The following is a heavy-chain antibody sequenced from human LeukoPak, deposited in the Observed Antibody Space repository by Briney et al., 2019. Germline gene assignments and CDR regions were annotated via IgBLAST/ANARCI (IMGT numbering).Heavy chain of an antibody. CDR1: GFTFSSYA. CDR2: ISFDGNNE. V-gene: IGHV3-30-3*01. D-gene: IGHD6-25*01. J-gene: IGHJ4*02. Sequence: SGRSLRLSCAASGFTFSSYAMHWGRQAPGKGLEWVADISFDGNNEHYADSVKGRFIISRDNSKNTLYLQMNSLRAEDTAVYYCAHIIRKYTIGYYYFDYWGQGTLVTVSS. CDR3: AHIIRKYTIGYYYFDY.